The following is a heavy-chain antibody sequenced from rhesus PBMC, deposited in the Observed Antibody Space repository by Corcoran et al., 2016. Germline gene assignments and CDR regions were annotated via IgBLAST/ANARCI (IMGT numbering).Heavy chain of an antibody. J-gene: IGHJ4*01. CDR1: GGSISGYYY. Sequence: QVQLQESGPGLVKPSETLSLTCAVSGGSISGYYYWSWIRQPPGKGLEGVGCIYGCGGRNSLNPSLKGRVTLAVDTSKNQFSLKLSAVTAADTAVYYCASSNTVTTLVYWGQGVLVTVSS. CDR2: IYGCGGRN. D-gene: IGHD4-23*01. V-gene: IGHV4S14*01. CDR3: ASSNTVTTLVY.